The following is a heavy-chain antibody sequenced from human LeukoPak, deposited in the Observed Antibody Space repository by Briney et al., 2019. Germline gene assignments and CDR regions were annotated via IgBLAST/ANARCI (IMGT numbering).Heavy chain of an antibody. J-gene: IGHJ4*02. V-gene: IGHV1-2*02. D-gene: IGHD2-15*01. CDR3: ARAGYCSDGKCYTFDY. Sequence: ASEKVSCKASGYTFTAYSMHWVRQAPGQGLEWMGWINPNSCGTDCAQRFQGRVTMTRDTSITMLYTEMSSLTPDDTAVYYCARAGYCSDGKCYTFDYWGQGTLVT. CDR2: INPNSCGT. CDR1: GYTFTAYS.